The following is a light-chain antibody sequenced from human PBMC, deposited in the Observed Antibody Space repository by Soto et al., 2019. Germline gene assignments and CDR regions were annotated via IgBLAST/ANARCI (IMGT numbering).Light chain of an antibody. J-gene: IGKJ1*01. CDR3: LQYNSYPRT. CDR2: DAS. CDR1: QSSNSW. V-gene: IGKV1-5*01. Sequence: DIQMTQSPSTLSASVGDRVTITCRASQSSNSWLAWYQQKPGKAPKLLIYDASGLQVGVPSRFSGSGSGAEFTLTISSLQHDDFATYYCLQYNSYPRTFGQGTKVEIK.